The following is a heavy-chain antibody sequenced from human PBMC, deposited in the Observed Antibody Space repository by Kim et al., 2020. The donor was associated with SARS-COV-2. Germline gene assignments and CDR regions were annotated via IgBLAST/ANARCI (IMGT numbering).Heavy chain of an antibody. D-gene: IGHD3-9*01. V-gene: IGHV3-30*07. J-gene: IGHJ4*02. CDR3: AVSLTTSGAYDY. Sequence: YQASSKGRLTSSRDTSKNTMSLQMDSLRPADTAVYYCAVSLTTSGAYDYWGQGALVTVSS.